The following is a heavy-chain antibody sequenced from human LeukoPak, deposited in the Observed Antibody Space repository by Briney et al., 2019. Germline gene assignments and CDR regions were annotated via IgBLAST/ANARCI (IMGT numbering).Heavy chain of an antibody. CDR3: AREVRAARLGVGSWFDP. J-gene: IGHJ5*02. D-gene: IGHD6-6*01. Sequence: GGSLRLSCAASGFTFSSYGMHWVRQAPGKGLEWVAVIWYDGSNKYYADSVKGRFTISRDNSKNTLYLQMNSLRAEDTAVYYCAREVRAARLGVGSWFDPWGQGTLVTVSS. CDR1: GFTFSSYG. V-gene: IGHV3-33*01. CDR2: IWYDGSNK.